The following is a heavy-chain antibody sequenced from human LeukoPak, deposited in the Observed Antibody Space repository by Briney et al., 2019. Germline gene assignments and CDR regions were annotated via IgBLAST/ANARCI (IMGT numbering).Heavy chain of an antibody. CDR1: GFTFSSYA. J-gene: IGHJ4*02. Sequence: GGSLRLSCAASGFTFSSYAMHWVRQAPGKGLEWVAVISYDGSNKYYADSVKGRFTISRDNSKNTLYLQMNSLRAEDTAVYYCARGRGARYGDYGASDFDYWGQGTLVTVSS. D-gene: IGHD4-17*01. CDR3: ARGRGARYGDYGASDFDY. V-gene: IGHV3-30*04. CDR2: ISYDGSNK.